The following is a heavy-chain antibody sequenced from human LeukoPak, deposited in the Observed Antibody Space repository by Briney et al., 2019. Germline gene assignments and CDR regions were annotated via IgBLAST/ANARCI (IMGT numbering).Heavy chain of an antibody. CDR2: INSDGSST. J-gene: IGHJ4*02. CDR1: GFTFSSYW. D-gene: IGHD5-24*01. Sequence: GGSLRLSCAVSGFTFSSYWMHWGRQAPGQGLVWVSRINSDGSSTSYADSVKGRFTISRDNAKNTLYLQMNSLRAEDTAVFYCSRDRDGYNDYGSQGTLVTVSS. CDR3: SRDRDGYNDY. V-gene: IGHV3-74*01.